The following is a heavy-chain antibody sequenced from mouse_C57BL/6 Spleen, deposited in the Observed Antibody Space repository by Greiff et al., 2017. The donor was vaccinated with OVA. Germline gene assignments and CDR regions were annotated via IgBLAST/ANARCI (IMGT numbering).Heavy chain of an antibody. D-gene: IGHD2-4*01. J-gene: IGHJ3*01. CDR1: GFTFSNYW. Sequence: DVKLQESGGGLVQPGGSMKLSCVASGFTFSNYWMNWVRQSPEKGLEWVAQIRLKSDNYATHYAESVKGRFTISRDDSKSSVYLQMNNLRAEDTGIYYCTGKIYYDYLSFAYWGQGTLVTVSA. CDR2: IRLKSDNYAT. CDR3: TGKIYYDYLSFAY. V-gene: IGHV6-3*01.